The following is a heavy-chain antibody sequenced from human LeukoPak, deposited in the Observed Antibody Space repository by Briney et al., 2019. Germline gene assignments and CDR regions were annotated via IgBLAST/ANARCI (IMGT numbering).Heavy chain of an antibody. CDR3: ARDIVVVVAATPPHGMDV. Sequence: ASVKVSCKASGYTFTSYGISWVRQAPGQGLEWMGWISAYNGNTNYAQKLQGRVTMTTDTSTSTVYMELRSLRSDDTAVYYCARDIVVVVAATPPHGMDVWGQGTTVTVSS. V-gene: IGHV1-18*01. CDR1: GYTFTSYG. J-gene: IGHJ6*02. D-gene: IGHD2-15*01. CDR2: ISAYNGNT.